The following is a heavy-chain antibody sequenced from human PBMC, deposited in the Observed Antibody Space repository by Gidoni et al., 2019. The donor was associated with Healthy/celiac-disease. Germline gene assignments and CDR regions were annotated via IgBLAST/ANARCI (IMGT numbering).Heavy chain of an antibody. CDR3: AKDHGSIGWYGVDY. D-gene: IGHD6-19*01. CDR1: FSGYG. Sequence: FSGYGMHWVRQAPGKGLEWVAVISYDGSNKYYADSVKGRFTVSRDNSTLYLQMNSLRVEDTAAYYCAKDHGSIGWYGVDYWGQGTLVTVSS. J-gene: IGHJ4*02. CDR2: ISYDGSNK. V-gene: IGHV3-30*18.